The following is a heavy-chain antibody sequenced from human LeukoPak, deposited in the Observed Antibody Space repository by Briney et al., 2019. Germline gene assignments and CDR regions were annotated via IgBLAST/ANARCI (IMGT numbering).Heavy chain of an antibody. D-gene: IGHD1-1*01. J-gene: IGHJ4*02. CDR1: GFAFSSYA. CDR2: INQDGGTE. Sequence: GGSLRLSCAASGFAFSSYAMSWVRQAPGKGLEWVANINQDGGTEYYVDSMKGRFTISRDNAKNLVYLQINSLRAEDTAVYFCARHTLWRFDYWGQGALVTVSS. CDR3: ARHTLWRFDY. V-gene: IGHV3-7*01.